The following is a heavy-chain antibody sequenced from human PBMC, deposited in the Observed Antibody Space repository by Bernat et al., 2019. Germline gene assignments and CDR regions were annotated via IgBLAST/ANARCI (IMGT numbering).Heavy chain of an antibody. J-gene: IGHJ3*01. CDR2: ISYSGNL. CDR3: ARLEVTTVDAFDL. Sequence: QLQLQESGPGLVKPSETLSLTCTVSGGSISSSSYYWGWIRQPPGKGLAWIGSISYSGNLYYNPSLKSRVTISVDTSKNQFSLKLSSVTAADTAVYYCARLEVTTVDAFDLWGQGTMVTVSS. V-gene: IGHV4-39*01. D-gene: IGHD4-17*01. CDR1: GGSISSSSYY.